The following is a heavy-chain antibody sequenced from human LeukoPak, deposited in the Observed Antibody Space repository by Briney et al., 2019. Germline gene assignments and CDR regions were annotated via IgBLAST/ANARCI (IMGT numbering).Heavy chain of an antibody. D-gene: IGHD5-18*01. CDR3: ARAPTGYSYGPYYYYYYGMDV. CDR1: GYTLTSYD. Sequence: ASVKVSCKASGYTLTSYDINWVRQATGQGLEWMGWMNPNSGNTGYAQRFQGRVTMTRNTSISTAYMELSSLRSEDTAVYYCARAPTGYSYGPYYYYYYGMDVWGQGTTVTVSS. J-gene: IGHJ6*02. CDR2: MNPNSGNT. V-gene: IGHV1-8*01.